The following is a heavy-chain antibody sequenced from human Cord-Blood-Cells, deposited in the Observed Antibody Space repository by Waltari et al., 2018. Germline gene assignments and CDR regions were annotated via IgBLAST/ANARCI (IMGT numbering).Heavy chain of an antibody. J-gene: IGHJ6*02. Sequence: QVQLVESGGGVVQPGRSLRLSCAASGFTFSSYGMHWVRQAPGKGLEWVAVISYDGSNKDYADSEKGRFTISRDNSKNTLYLQMNSLRAEDTAVYYCAKDVSITIFGVVSGMDVWGQGTTVTVSS. D-gene: IGHD3-3*01. CDR1: GFTFSSYG. V-gene: IGHV3-30*18. CDR2: ISYDGSNK. CDR3: AKDVSITIFGVVSGMDV.